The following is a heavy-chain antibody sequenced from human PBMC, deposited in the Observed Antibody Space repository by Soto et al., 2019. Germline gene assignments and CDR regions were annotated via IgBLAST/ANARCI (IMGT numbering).Heavy chain of an antibody. CDR1: GGSISSGGYY. V-gene: IGHV4-31*03. J-gene: IGHJ4*02. Sequence: PSETLSLTCTVSGGSISSGGYYWSWIRQHPGKGLEWIGYIYYSGSTYYNPSLKSRVTISVDTSKNQFSLKLSSVTAADTAVYYCARRGEYSSSPFDYWGQGTLVTVSS. CDR3: ARRGEYSSSPFDY. CDR2: IYYSGST. D-gene: IGHD6-6*01.